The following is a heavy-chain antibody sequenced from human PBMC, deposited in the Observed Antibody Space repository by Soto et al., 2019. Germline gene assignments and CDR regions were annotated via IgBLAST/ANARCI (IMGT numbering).Heavy chain of an antibody. CDR1: GGTFSSYA. CDR3: ARAAAAGYYYYGMDV. J-gene: IGHJ6*02. CDR2: IIPIFGTA. V-gene: IGHV1-69*13. Sequence: SVKVSCKASGGTFSSYAISWVRQAPAQGLEWMGGIIPIFGTANYAQKFQGRVTITADESTSTAYMELSSLRSEDTAVYYCARAAAAGYYYYGMDVWGQGTTVTVSS. D-gene: IGHD6-13*01.